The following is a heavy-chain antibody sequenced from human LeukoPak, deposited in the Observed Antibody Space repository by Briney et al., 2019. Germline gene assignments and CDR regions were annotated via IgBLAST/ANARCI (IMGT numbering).Heavy chain of an antibody. CDR3: ATLPGVPAGKNYYYYYYMDV. D-gene: IGHD2-2*01. CDR1: GFTFSSYG. J-gene: IGHJ6*03. V-gene: IGHV3-33*01. CDR2: IWYDGGNK. Sequence: GGSLRLSCAASGFTFSSYGMHWVRQALGRGLERVAVIWYDGGNKYYADSVRGRVTISRDNYKNTLYLQMNSLRAEDTAVYYCATLPGVPAGKNYYYYYYMDVWGKGTTVTVSS.